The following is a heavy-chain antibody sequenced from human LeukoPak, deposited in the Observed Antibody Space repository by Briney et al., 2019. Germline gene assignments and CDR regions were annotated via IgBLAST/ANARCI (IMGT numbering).Heavy chain of an antibody. D-gene: IGHD4-11*01. CDR2: ISGSGGST. J-gene: IGHJ6*03. CDR1: GFTFSSYS. Sequence: PGGSLRLSCAASGFTFSSYSMNWVRQAPGKGLDWVSAISGSGGSTYDADSVKGRFTISRDNSKNTLYLQMNSLRAEDTAVYYCAKPSEQDNYGYYYYYMDVWGKGTTVTVSS. CDR3: AKPSEQDNYGYYYYYMDV. V-gene: IGHV3-23*01.